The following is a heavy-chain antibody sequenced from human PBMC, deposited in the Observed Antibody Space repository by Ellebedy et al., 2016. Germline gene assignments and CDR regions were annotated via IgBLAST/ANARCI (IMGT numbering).Heavy chain of an antibody. CDR1: GFTFSSYA. V-gene: IGHV3-23*01. CDR3: AAYWGVVAAYFDY. J-gene: IGHJ4*02. D-gene: IGHD2-15*01. CDR2: ISGSGGST. Sequence: GESLKISXAASGFTFSSYAMSWVRQAPGKGLEWVSAISGSGGSTYYADSVKGRFTISRDNSKNTLYLQMNSLRAEDTAVYYCAAYWGVVAAYFDYWGQGTLVTVSS.